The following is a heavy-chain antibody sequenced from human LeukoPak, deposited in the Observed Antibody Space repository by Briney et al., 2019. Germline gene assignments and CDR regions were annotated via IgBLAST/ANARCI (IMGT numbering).Heavy chain of an antibody. D-gene: IGHD6-13*01. Sequence: SETLSLTCTVSGGSISSYYWSWIRQPAGKGLEWIGRIDTSGNTNYKPSLKSRVTMSVDTSKSQFSLKLSSVTAADTAVYYCARVSSSWYQDWYFDLWGRGTLVTVSS. CDR3: ARVSSSWYQDWYFDL. CDR2: IDTSGNT. J-gene: IGHJ2*01. CDR1: GGSISSYY. V-gene: IGHV4-4*07.